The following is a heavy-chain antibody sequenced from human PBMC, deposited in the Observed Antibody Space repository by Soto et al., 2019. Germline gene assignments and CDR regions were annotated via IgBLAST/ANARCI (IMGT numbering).Heavy chain of an antibody. V-gene: IGHV1-8*01. CDR2: MNPNSGNT. Sequence: WASVKVSCKASGYTFTSYDINWVRQATGQGLEWMGWMNPNSGNTGYAQKFQGRVTMTRNTSISTAYMELSSLRSEDTAVYYCAGGQVCGSNYDFWSGYLNYYYYGMDVWGQGTTVTVSS. CDR1: GYTFTSYD. J-gene: IGHJ6*02. CDR3: AGGQVCGSNYDFWSGYLNYYYYGMDV. D-gene: IGHD3-3*01.